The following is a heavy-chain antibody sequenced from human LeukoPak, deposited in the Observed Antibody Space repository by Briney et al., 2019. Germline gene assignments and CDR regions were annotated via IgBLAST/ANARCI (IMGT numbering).Heavy chain of an antibody. Sequence: PGGSLRLSCAASGFTVSSNYMSWVRQAPGKGLEWVAVIWYDGSNKYYADSVKGRFTISRDNSKNTLYLQMNSLRAEDTAVYYCARDGSLRYDILTGPPYYFDYWGQGTLVTVSS. V-gene: IGHV3-33*08. CDR2: IWYDGSNK. CDR3: ARDGSLRYDILTGPPYYFDY. J-gene: IGHJ4*02. CDR1: GFTVSSNY. D-gene: IGHD3-9*01.